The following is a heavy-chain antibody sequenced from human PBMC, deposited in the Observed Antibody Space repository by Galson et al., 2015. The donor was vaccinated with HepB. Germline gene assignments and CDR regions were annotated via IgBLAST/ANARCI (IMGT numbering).Heavy chain of an antibody. CDR2: INHSGST. J-gene: IGHJ4*02. CDR1: GGSFSGYY. V-gene: IGHV4-34*01. D-gene: IGHD7-27*01. CDR3: ASQASNWGSAFDY. Sequence: ETLSLTCAVYGGSFSGYYWSWIRQPPGKGLEWIGEINHSGSTNYNPSLKSRVTISVDTSKNQFSLRLSSVTAADTAVYYCASQASNWGSAFDYWSQGTLVTVSS.